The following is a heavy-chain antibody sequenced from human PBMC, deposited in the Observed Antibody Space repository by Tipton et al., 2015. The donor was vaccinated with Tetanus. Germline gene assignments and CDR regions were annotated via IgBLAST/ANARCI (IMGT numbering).Heavy chain of an antibody. V-gene: IGHV4-59*06. CDR3: ASDPALMGNFDY. Sequence: TLSLTCTVSGGSVSRSFWGWIRQQPGKGLEWIGYIDYRGNTYYNPSLKRRVTFSFDTSENQFSLKLTSVTAADTAVYYCASDPALMGNFDYWGQGTLVTVSS. J-gene: IGHJ4*02. CDR1: GGSVSRSF. CDR2: IDYRGNT. D-gene: IGHD2-2*01.